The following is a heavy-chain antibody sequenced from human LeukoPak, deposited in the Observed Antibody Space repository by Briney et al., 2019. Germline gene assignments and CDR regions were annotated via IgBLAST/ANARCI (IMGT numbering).Heavy chain of an antibody. D-gene: IGHD3-9*01. Sequence: GASVKVSCKASGGTFTNYAINWVRQAPGQGLEWMGKIIPILDVTNYAQKFQGRVTITADQSTSTDYMELSSLRSEDTAVYYCARGGGVDILTGFQYWGQGTLVTVSS. V-gene: IGHV1-69*04. CDR3: ARGGGVDILTGFQY. CDR1: GGTFTNYA. CDR2: IIPILDVT. J-gene: IGHJ4*02.